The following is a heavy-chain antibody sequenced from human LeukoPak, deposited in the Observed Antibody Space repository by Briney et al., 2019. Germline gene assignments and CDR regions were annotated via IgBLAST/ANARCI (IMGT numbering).Heavy chain of an antibody. CDR1: GFTFSSYA. D-gene: IGHD2-2*01. CDR3: ARDFDPVPCSTSCYPYAFDV. CDR2: ISSSSSTI. V-gene: IGHV3-48*04. Sequence: RPGGSLRLSCAASGFTFSSYAMSWVRQAPGKGLEWVSYISSSSSTIYYADSVKGRFTISRDNAKNSLYLQMNSLRAEDTAVYYCARDFDPVPCSTSCYPYAFDVWGQGTMVTVSS. J-gene: IGHJ3*01.